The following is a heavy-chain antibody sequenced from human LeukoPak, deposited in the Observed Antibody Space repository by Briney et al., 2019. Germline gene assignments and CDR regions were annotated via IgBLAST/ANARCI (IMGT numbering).Heavy chain of an antibody. CDR1: GGPISSYY. D-gene: IGHD1-26*01. CDR2: IYYSGST. Sequence: SETLSLTCTVSGGPISSYYWSWIRQPPGKGLEWIGYIYYSGSTNYNPSLKSRVTISVDTSKNQFSLKLSSVTAADTAVYYCARLGTLVGATTVDPWGQGTLVTVSS. J-gene: IGHJ5*02. V-gene: IGHV4-59*08. CDR3: ARLGTLVGATTVDP.